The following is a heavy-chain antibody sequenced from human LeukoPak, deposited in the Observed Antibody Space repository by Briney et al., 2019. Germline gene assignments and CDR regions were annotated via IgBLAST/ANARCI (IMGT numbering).Heavy chain of an antibody. CDR3: ARDRTSGSFLFDY. J-gene: IGHJ4*02. CDR2: INPNSGGT. D-gene: IGHD1-26*01. V-gene: IGHV1-2*04. CDR1: GYTFTSYY. Sequence: GASVKVSCKASGYTFTSYYMHWVRQAPGQGLEWMGWINPNSGGTNYAQKFQGWVTMTRDTSISTAYMELSRLRSDDTAVYYCARDRTSGSFLFDYWGQGTLSPSPQ.